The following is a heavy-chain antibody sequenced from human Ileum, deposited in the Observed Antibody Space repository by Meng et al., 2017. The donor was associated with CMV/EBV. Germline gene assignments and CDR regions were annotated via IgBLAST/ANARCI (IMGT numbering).Heavy chain of an antibody. CDR1: GFTFSSYW. Sequence: GESLKISCAASGFTFSSYWMSWVRQTPGKGLEWVANIKRDGSEKYYVDSVKGRFTISRDNAKNSLYLQMNSLRAEDTAVYYCARETNSYCRSTTCYGWFDPWGQGTLVTVSS. V-gene: IGHV3-7*01. J-gene: IGHJ5*02. CDR3: ARETNSYCRSTTCYGWFDP. CDR2: IKRDGSEK. D-gene: IGHD2-2*01.